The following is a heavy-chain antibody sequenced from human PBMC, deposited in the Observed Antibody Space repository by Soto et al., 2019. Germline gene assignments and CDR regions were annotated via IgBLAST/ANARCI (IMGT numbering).Heavy chain of an antibody. CDR2: IKQDGSEK. CDR1: GFTFSSYW. J-gene: IGHJ5*02. D-gene: IGHD6-13*01. Sequence: LRLSCAASGFTFSSYWMSWVRQAPGKGLEWVANIKQDGSEKYYVDSVKGRFTISRDNAKNSLYLQMNSLRAEDTAVYYCARATAAAAPHWFDPWGQGTLVTVSS. V-gene: IGHV3-7*03. CDR3: ARATAAAAPHWFDP.